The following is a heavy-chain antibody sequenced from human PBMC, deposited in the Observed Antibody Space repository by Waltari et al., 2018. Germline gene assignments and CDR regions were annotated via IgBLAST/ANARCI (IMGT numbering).Heavy chain of an antibody. CDR1: GFTFSSYA. D-gene: IGHD3-22*01. CDR3: AKDLPYYYDSSGYYPYGLFDY. V-gene: IGHV3-23*01. J-gene: IGHJ4*02. Sequence: EVQLLESGGGLVQPGGSLRLSCAASGFTFSSYAMSWVRQAPGKGLEWVSAISGSGCSTYYVDSVKGRFTISRDNSKNTLYLQMNSLRAEDTAVYYCAKDLPYYYDSSGYYPYGLFDYWGQGTLVTVSS. CDR2: ISGSGCST.